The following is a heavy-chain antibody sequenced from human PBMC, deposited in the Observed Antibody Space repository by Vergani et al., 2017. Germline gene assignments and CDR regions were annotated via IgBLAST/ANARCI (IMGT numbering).Heavy chain of an antibody. CDR2: INPNSGGT. V-gene: IGHV1-2*02. Sequence: QVQLVQSGAEVKKPGASVKVSCKASGYTFTGYYMHWVRQAPGQGLEWMGWINPNSGGTNYAQKFQGRVTMTRDTSISTAYMELSRLRSDDTAVYFCARAYCGGDCYWRSAFDIWGQGTMVTVSS. CDR3: ARAYCGGDCYWRSAFDI. D-gene: IGHD2-21*02. CDR1: GYTFTGYY. J-gene: IGHJ3*02.